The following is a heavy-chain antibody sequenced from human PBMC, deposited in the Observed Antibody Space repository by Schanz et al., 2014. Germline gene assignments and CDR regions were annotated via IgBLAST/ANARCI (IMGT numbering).Heavy chain of an antibody. CDR2: ISWNSGNI. Sequence: VQLVESGGGLVQPGRSLRLSCAASGFTFDDHAMHWVRQVPGKGLEWVSGISWNSGNIAYADSVKGRFTISRDNAKNSLFLQMNSLRVEDTAVYYCARSYHDDDDYTRALDMWGQGTMVTVSS. D-gene: IGHD3-16*01. CDR1: GFTFDDHA. V-gene: IGHV3-9*01. J-gene: IGHJ3*02. CDR3: ARSYHDDDDYTRALDM.